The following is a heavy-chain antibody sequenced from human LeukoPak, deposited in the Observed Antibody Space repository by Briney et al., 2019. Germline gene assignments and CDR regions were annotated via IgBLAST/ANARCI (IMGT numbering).Heavy chain of an antibody. J-gene: IGHJ6*03. Sequence: GGSPRLSCAASGFTFSSYAMSWVRQAPGKGLEWVSAISGSGDSTYYADSVKGRFTISRDNSKNTLYLQMNSLRTEDTAVYYCARGSRAIAATKFARGRYMDVWGKGTTVTVSS. CDR2: ISGSGDST. D-gene: IGHD5-12*01. V-gene: IGHV3-23*01. CDR3: ARGSRAIAATKFARGRYMDV. CDR1: GFTFSSYA.